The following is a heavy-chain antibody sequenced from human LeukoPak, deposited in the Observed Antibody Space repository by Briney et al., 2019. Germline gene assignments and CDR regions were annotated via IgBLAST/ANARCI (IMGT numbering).Heavy chain of an antibody. CDR2: IYYSGST. CDR1: GGAFSGYY. J-gene: IGHJ4*02. CDR3: AREAYCGGDCYFDY. D-gene: IGHD2-21*02. Sequence: SETLSLTCAVYGGAFSGYYWSWIRQHPGKGLEWIGYIYYSGSTYYNPSLKSRVTISVDTSKNQFSLKLSSVTAADTAVYYCAREAYCGGDCYFDYWGQGTLVTVSS. V-gene: IGHV4-31*11.